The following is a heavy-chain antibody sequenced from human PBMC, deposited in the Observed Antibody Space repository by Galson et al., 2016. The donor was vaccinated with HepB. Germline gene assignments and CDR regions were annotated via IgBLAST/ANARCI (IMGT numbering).Heavy chain of an antibody. CDR1: GFVFSNFG. CDR3: AKERLVRRIFDH. Sequence: SLRLSCAASGFVFSNFGLSWVRQAPGKGREWVASISTRRTTYYSDSVQGRFTIPRDNSNNTLYLQMNGLRAEDTAVYYCAKERLVRRIFDHWGQGTLLTVSS. CDR2: ISTRRTT. D-gene: IGHD1-1*01. V-gene: IGHV3-23*01. J-gene: IGHJ4*02.